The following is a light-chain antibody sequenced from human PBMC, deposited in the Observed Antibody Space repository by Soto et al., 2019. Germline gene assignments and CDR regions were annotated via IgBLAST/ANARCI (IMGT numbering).Light chain of an antibody. J-gene: IGKJ2*01. V-gene: IGKV3-20*01. CDR3: QQYDTSPYT. Sequence: EDVLTQSPGTLSLSPGERASLSCRTSHSIHSSFLAWYQQKPGQAPRLLVYGASSRATDIPDRFSGGGSGTDFTLTVSRLEPEDFAVYYCQQYDTSPYTFGQGTKLEI. CDR1: HSIHSSF. CDR2: GAS.